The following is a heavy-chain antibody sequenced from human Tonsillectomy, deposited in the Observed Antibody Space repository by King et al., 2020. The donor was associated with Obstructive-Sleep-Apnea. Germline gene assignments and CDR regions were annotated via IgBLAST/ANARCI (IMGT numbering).Heavy chain of an antibody. V-gene: IGHV4-59*08. CDR3: ARIPLYSYDSSGPKPYYFHS. CDR2: IYYSGST. J-gene: IGHJ4*02. Sequence: QLQESGPGLVKPSETLSLTCTVSGGSISSYYWSWIRQPPGKGLEWIGYIYYSGSTNYNPSLTSRVTISVDTSKNQFSLKLSSVTAADTAVYYCARIPLYSYDSSGPKPYYFHSWGQGTLVTVSS. D-gene: IGHD3-22*01. CDR1: GGSISSYY.